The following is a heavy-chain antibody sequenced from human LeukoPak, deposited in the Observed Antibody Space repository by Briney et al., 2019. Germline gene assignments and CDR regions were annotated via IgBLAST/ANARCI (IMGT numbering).Heavy chain of an antibody. Sequence: GGSLRLSCAASGFTFSSYGMPWVRQAPGKGLEWVAVIWYDGSNKYYADSVKGRFTISRDNSKNTLYLQMNSLRAEDTAVYYCAKTEMATTNNYYYYGMDVWGQGTTVTVSS. J-gene: IGHJ6*02. CDR3: AKTEMATTNNYYYYGMDV. CDR2: IWYDGSNK. V-gene: IGHV3-30*02. D-gene: IGHD5-24*01. CDR1: GFTFSSYG.